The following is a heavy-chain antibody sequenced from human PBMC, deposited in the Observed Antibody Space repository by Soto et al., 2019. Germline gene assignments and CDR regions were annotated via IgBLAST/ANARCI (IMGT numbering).Heavy chain of an antibody. CDR1: GFTFSSYA. Sequence: EVQLLESGGGLVQPGESLKISCAVSGFTFSSYAMSWVRQAPGKGLEWVSGISGTGRVTNYAESVKGRFTISRDNPKKTLSLEMKSLRAEDTAVYYCAKDVHYDIVTGIEYFDHWGQGTLVTVSS. CDR3: AKDVHYDIVTGIEYFDH. CDR2: ISGTGRVT. J-gene: IGHJ1*01. V-gene: IGHV3-23*01. D-gene: IGHD3-9*01.